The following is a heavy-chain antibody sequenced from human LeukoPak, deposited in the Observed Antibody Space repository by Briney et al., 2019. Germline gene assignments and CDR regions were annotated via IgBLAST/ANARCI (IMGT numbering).Heavy chain of an antibody. CDR3: ARDDCSGGTCYVAY. CDR2: ISSSSSYI. V-gene: IGHV3-21*01. D-gene: IGHD2-15*01. CDR1: GFTFSSYS. Sequence: GGSLRLSCAASGFTFSSYSMNWVRQAPGKGLEWVSSISSSSSYIYYADSVKGRFTISRDNAKNSLYLQMNSLRAEDTAVYYCARDDCSGGTCYVAYWGQGTLVTVSS. J-gene: IGHJ4*02.